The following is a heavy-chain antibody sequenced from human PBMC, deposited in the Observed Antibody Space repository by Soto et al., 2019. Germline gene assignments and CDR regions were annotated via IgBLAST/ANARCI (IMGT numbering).Heavy chain of an antibody. V-gene: IGHV4-30-4*01. J-gene: IGHJ6*02. D-gene: IGHD2-8*01. CDR2: IYYSGST. Sequence: SETLSLTCTVSGGSISSGDYYWSWIRQPPGKGLEWVGYIYYSGSTYYNPSPQSRVTISVDTSKNQFSLKLSSVTAADTAVYYCARASGPYATMDVWGQGTTVTVSS. CDR1: GGSISSGDYY. CDR3: ARASGPYATMDV.